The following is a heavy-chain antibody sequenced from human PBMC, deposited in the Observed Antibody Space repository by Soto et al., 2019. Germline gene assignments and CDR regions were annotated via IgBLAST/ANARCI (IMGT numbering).Heavy chain of an antibody. Sequence: ASVKVSCKATGYTFSAYTMNWVRQAPGQSLEWMGWINAGSGNTKYSQNFQGRVSITRDTSASTVYMELTGLTSEDTAVYYCARDTETLGPRANDALDIWGQGTMVTVSS. CDR1: GYTFSAYT. J-gene: IGHJ3*02. V-gene: IGHV1-3*01. D-gene: IGHD3-3*02. CDR3: ARDTETLGPRANDALDI. CDR2: INAGSGNT.